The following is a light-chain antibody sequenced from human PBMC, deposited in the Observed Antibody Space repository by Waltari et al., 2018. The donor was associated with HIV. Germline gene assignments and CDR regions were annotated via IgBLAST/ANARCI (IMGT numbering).Light chain of an antibody. V-gene: IGLV2-23*01. CDR1: SSDVGGYNY. J-gene: IGLJ1*01. CDR3: CSYAGSSTYV. CDR2: DAS. Sequence: QSALTQPASVSGSPGQSITISCTGTSSDVGGYNYVSWYQQHPGKAPKLMIYDASKRPSGVSNRFSGSESGNTASLTISGLQAEDEADYYCCSYAGSSTYVFGTGTKVTVL.